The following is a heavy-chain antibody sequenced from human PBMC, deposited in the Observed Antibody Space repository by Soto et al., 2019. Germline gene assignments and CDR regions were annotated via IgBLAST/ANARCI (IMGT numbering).Heavy chain of an antibody. J-gene: IGHJ6*02. D-gene: IGHD2-2*01. CDR3: ARGFDDRGIVVVPAANPCYYGMDV. CDR1: GGTLSNNA. V-gene: IGHV1-69*06. Sequence: QVQLVQSGTEVKKPGSSVKVSCKASGGTLSNNAISWVRQAPGQGLEWMGGVIPLSATTNYAQKFQGRVTIKADRSTSTAYMELTSLTYEDTAVYYGARGFDDRGIVVVPAANPCYYGMDVWGQGTTVTVSS. CDR2: VIPLSATT.